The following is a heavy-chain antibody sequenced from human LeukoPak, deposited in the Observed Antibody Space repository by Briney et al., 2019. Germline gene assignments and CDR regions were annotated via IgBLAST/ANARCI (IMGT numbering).Heavy chain of an antibody. Sequence: GGSLRLSCAASGFTFSIYAIHWVRQAPGKGLEWVAFIRNDGNYKSYADSAKGRFTVSRDNSRNTLYLQMNSLSAEDTAFYYGTKDQGPYSRPFHWGQGTVVTVSS. V-gene: IGHV3-30*02. D-gene: IGHD6-13*01. CDR1: GFTFSIYA. CDR2: IRNDGNYK. CDR3: TKDQGPYSRPFH. J-gene: IGHJ4*02.